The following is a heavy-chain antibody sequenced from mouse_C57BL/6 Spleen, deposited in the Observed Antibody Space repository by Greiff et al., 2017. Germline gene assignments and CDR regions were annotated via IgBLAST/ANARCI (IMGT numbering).Heavy chain of an antibody. CDR1: GFTFSDYG. V-gene: IGHV5-15*01. D-gene: IGHD1-1*01. CDR3: ARASITPYFDV. CDR2: ISNLAYSI. J-gene: IGHJ1*03. Sequence: EVKLMESGGGLVQPGGSLKLSCAASGFTFSDYGMAWVRQAPRKGPEWVAFISNLAYSIYYADTVTGRFTISRENAKNTLYLEMSSLRSEDTAMYYCARASITPYFDVWGTGTTVTVSS.